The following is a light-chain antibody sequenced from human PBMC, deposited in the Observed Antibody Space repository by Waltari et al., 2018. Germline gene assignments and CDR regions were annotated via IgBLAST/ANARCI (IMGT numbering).Light chain of an antibody. CDR2: RNK. CDR3: AAWDDSLSGRV. Sequence: QSVLTQPPSASGTPGQRVTISCSGSRSNIGSNYVYWYQQLPGTAPKLLIYRNKQRPSGGPSRFSGSKSGTSASRAISGLRSEDEADYYCAAWDDSLSGRVFGGGTKVTVL. J-gene: IGLJ3*02. CDR1: RSNIGSNY. V-gene: IGLV1-47*01.